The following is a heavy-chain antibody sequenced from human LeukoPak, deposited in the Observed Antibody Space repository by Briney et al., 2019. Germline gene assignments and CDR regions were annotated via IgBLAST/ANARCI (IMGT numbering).Heavy chain of an antibody. J-gene: IGHJ4*02. CDR3: ARVTLYAESALDY. Sequence: GVSLRLSCAASGFTFSSYAMHWVRQAPGKGLEWVAVISYDGSNKYYADSVKGRFTISRDNAKNSLYLQMNSLRAEDTAVYYCARVTLYAESALDYWGQGTLVTVSS. D-gene: IGHD4-17*01. V-gene: IGHV3-30-3*01. CDR2: ISYDGSNK. CDR1: GFTFSSYA.